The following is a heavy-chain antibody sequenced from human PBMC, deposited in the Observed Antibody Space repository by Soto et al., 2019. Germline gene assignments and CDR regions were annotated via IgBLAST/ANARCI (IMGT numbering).Heavy chain of an antibody. Sequence: AASVKVSCKTSGYTFTDYYTHWVRQAPGQGLEWMGWMNPKSGGAYFAQKFQGRVTLTRDTSIGTAYIEVNSLTSDDTAVYFCTRENIENSYGLYDAFDIWGQGTKVTV. D-gene: IGHD5-18*01. CDR1: GYTFTDYY. CDR3: TRENIENSYGLYDAFDI. V-gene: IGHV1-2*02. CDR2: MNPKSGGA. J-gene: IGHJ3*02.